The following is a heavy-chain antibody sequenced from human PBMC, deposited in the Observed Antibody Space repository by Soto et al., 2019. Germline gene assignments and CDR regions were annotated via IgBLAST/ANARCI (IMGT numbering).Heavy chain of an antibody. CDR2: IYHSGST. V-gene: IGHV4-31*03. CDR3: ASGAVAGFDY. D-gene: IGHD6-19*01. Sequence: QVHLQESGPGLVKPSQTLSLTCTVSGGSISSGGYFWSWIRQHPGKGLEWLGYIYHSGSTYYNPSLKSRASTSVDTSKNHFSLKLTSVTAADTAVYYCASGAVAGFDYWGQGILVTVSS. J-gene: IGHJ4*02. CDR1: GGSISSGGYF.